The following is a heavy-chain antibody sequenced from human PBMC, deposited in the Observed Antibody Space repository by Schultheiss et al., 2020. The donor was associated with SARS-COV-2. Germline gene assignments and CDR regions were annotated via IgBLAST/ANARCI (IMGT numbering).Heavy chain of an antibody. Sequence: GGSLRLSCAASGFTFSNYEMQWVRQAPGKGLEWVAVIWYDGSNKYYADSVKGRFTISRDNSKNTLYLQMNSLRAEDTAVYYCARAPSESIAVAGTFDYWGQGTLVTVSS. J-gene: IGHJ4*02. CDR2: IWYDGSNK. D-gene: IGHD6-19*01. CDR3: ARAPSESIAVAGTFDY. CDR1: GFTFSNYE. V-gene: IGHV3-33*08.